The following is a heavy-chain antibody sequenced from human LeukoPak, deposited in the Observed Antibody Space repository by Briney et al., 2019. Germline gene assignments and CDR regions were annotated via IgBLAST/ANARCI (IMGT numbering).Heavy chain of an antibody. J-gene: IGHJ4*02. CDR3: ARGPSGGGDYENYFDY. V-gene: IGHV1-69*01. CDR2: IIPIFSTA. Sequence: ASLKLSCTASGVTFSSYAISWVRQAPGQGLEWMAGIIPIFSTANYAQTVKGRVTITADESKSTAYMELSSLRSEDTAVYYCARGPSGGGDYENYFDYWGQGTLVTVSS. CDR1: GVTFSSYA. D-gene: IGHD4-17*01.